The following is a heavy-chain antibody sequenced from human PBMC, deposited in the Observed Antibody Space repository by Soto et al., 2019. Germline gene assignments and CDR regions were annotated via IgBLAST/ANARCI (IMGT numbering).Heavy chain of an antibody. CDR2: LNGGVDGT. Sequence: QVRLIQSGPEMMQPGASVRVSCKASGFTALSYAFHWVRQAPGQGPEWLGWLNGGVDGTSYSQRFQGMVTITPDTSTNTVYLEVTSLTSEDTAVYYCAREVKGVTSFDYWGQGTLVTVSS. CDR1: GFTALSYA. V-gene: IGHV1-3*01. J-gene: IGHJ4*02. D-gene: IGHD3-10*01. CDR3: AREVKGVTSFDY.